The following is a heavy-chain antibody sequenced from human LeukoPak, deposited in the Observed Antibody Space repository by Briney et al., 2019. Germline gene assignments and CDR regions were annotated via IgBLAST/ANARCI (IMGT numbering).Heavy chain of an antibody. D-gene: IGHD6-13*01. CDR1: GFTFDDYA. CDR2: ISWNSGSI. J-gene: IGHJ6*02. Sequence: GRSLRLSCAASGFTFDDYAMQWVRHALGKGVEWVSGISWNSGSIGYADSVKGRFTISRDNAKNSLYLQMNSLRAEDTALYYCAKDIGAAAGFGMDVWGQGTTVTVSS. V-gene: IGHV3-9*01. CDR3: AKDIGAAAGFGMDV.